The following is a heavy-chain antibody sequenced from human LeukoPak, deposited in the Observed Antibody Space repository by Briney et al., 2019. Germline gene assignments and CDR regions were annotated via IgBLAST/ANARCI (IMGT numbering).Heavy chain of an antibody. J-gene: IGHJ4*02. CDR3: ARGTIAAAGYYYFDY. CDR1: GFTFSSYW. CDR2: IKQDGSEK. Sequence: TGGSLRLSCAASGFTFSSYWMSWVRQAPGKGLEWVAIIKQDGSEKYYVDSVKGRFTISRDNAKNSLYLQMNSLRAEDTAVYYCARGTIAAAGYYYFDYWGQGTQVTVSS. V-gene: IGHV3-7*04. D-gene: IGHD6-13*01.